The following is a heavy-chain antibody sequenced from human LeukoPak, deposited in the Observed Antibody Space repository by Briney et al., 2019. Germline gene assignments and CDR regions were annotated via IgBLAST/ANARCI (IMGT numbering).Heavy chain of an antibody. Sequence: GGSLRLSCAASGFSFSTYWMSWVRQAPGKGLECVANIKQDGSEKYYVDSAKGRFTISRDNAKNSLYLQMNSLRAEGTAVYYCATDLGSSRPNFWGQGILVTVSS. D-gene: IGHD6-13*01. CDR1: GFSFSTYW. V-gene: IGHV3-7*01. CDR2: IKQDGSEK. CDR3: ATDLGSSRPNF. J-gene: IGHJ4*02.